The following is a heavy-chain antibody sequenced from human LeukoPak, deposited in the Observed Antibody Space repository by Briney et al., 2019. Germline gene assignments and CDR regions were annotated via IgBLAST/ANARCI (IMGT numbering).Heavy chain of an antibody. V-gene: IGHV3-23*01. CDR3: AKAWPAAGTFDS. CDR1: GVTFSSYA. J-gene: IGHJ4*02. CDR2: ILPGGGDT. Sequence: PGGSLRLSCAASGVTFSSYAMTCVRQAPGKGLEWVSTILPGGGDTYYADSVKGWFTISRDTSKNTLYLQMNTLRVEDTAVYYCAKAWPAAGTFDSWGQRSLVTVSS. D-gene: IGHD6-13*01.